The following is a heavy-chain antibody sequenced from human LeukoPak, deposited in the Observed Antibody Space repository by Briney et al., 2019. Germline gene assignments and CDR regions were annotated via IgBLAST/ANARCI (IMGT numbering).Heavy chain of an antibody. CDR2: INHSGST. CDR3: ARGRGGGSSNY. Sequence: SETLSLTCAVYGGSFSGYYWSWIRQPPGKGLEWIGEINHSGSTNYNPSLKSRVTISVDTSKNQFFLKLSSVTAADTAVYYCARGRGGGSSNYWGQGTLVTVSS. CDR1: GGSFSGYY. V-gene: IGHV4-34*01. D-gene: IGHD2-15*01. J-gene: IGHJ4*02.